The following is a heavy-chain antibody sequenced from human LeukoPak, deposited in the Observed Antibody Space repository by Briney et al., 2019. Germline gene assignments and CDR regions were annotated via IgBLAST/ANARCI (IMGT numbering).Heavy chain of an antibody. CDR3: ARAVSHCSSTSCYSYFDY. V-gene: IGHV4-59*11. J-gene: IGHJ4*02. Sequence: SETLSLTCTVSGGSISSQYWSWIRQPPGKGLEWIGYIYYSGSTNYNPSLKSRVTISVDTSKNQFSLKLSSVTAADTAVYYCARAVSHCSSTSCYSYFDYWGQGTLVTVSS. CDR1: GGSISSQY. CDR2: IYYSGST. D-gene: IGHD2-2*01.